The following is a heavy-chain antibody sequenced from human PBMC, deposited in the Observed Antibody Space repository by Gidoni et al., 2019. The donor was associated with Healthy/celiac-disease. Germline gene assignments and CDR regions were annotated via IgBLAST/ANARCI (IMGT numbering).Heavy chain of an antibody. V-gene: IGHV4-34*01. CDR3: ARGGRGYSYLAWFDP. CDR1: GGSFSGYY. Sequence: QVQLQQWGAGLLQPSETLSLTCAVYGGSFSGYYWSWFRQPPGKGLEWIGEINRSGSTNYNPSLKSRVTISVDTSKNQFSLKLSSVTAADTAVYYCARGGRGYSYLAWFDPWGQGTLVTVSS. J-gene: IGHJ5*02. D-gene: IGHD5-18*01. CDR2: INRSGST.